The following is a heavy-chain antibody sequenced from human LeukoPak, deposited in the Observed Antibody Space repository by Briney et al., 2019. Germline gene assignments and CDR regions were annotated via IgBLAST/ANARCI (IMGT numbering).Heavy chain of an antibody. D-gene: IGHD3-10*01. CDR2: IIPILGIA. J-gene: IGHJ3*02. CDR3: ARDRSGGDDAFDI. CDR1: GGTFSSYA. Sequence: GASVKVSCKASGGTFSSYAISWVRQAPGQGLEWMGRIIPILGIANYAQKFQGRVTITADKSTSTAYMELSSLRSEDTAVYYCARDRSGGDDAFDIWGQGTMVTVSS. V-gene: IGHV1-69*04.